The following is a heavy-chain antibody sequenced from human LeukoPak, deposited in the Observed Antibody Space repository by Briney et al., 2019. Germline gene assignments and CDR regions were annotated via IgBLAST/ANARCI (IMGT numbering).Heavy chain of an antibody. Sequence: SETLSLTCTVSGGSISSYYWSWIRQPAGKGLEWIGRIYTSGSTNYNPSLKSRVTISFDTSKSQFSLKLSSVTAADTAVYYCARGSYSSNWHPYFDYWGQGTLVTVSS. J-gene: IGHJ4*02. CDR1: GGSISSYY. V-gene: IGHV4-4*07. D-gene: IGHD6-13*01. CDR2: IYTSGST. CDR3: ARGSYSSNWHPYFDY.